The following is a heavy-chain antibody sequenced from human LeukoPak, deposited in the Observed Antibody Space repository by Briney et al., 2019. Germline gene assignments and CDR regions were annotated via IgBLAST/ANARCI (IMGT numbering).Heavy chain of an antibody. V-gene: IGHV3-33*06. CDR2: IWYDGSNK. Sequence: PGGSLRLSCAASGFTFSSYGMHWVRQAPGKGLEWVAVIWYDGSNKYYADSVKGRFTISRDNSKNTLYLQMNSLRAEDTAVYYCAKGFAELSYYFDYWGQGTLVTVSS. J-gene: IGHJ4*02. CDR1: GFTFSSYG. CDR3: AKGFAELSYYFDY. D-gene: IGHD3-10*01.